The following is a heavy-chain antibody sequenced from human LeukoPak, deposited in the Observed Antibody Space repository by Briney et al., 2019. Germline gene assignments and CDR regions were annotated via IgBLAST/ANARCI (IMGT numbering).Heavy chain of an antibody. V-gene: IGHV4-59*08. CDR1: GGSISSYY. Sequence: SETLSLTCTVSGGSISSYYWSWIRQPPGKGLEWIGYIYYSGSTNYNPSLKSRVTISVDTSKNQFSLKLSSVTAADTAVYYCARLDDSSGYYIDDAFDIWGQGTMVTVSS. J-gene: IGHJ3*02. CDR2: IYYSGST. CDR3: ARLDDSSGYYIDDAFDI. D-gene: IGHD3-22*01.